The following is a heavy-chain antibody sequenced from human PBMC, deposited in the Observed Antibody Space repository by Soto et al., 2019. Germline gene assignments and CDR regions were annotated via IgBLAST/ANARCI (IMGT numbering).Heavy chain of an antibody. CDR3: ARTYYDYVWGSYRYYPL. V-gene: IGHV3-33*01. D-gene: IGHD3-16*02. Sequence: GWSLRLSCAASGFTFSSYGMHWVRQAPGKGLEWVAVIWYDGGNKYYADSVKGRFTISRDNSKNTLYLQMNSLRAEDTAVYYCARTYYDYVWGSYRYYPLWGQGTLVTVSS. CDR2: IWYDGGNK. J-gene: IGHJ4*02. CDR1: GFTFSSYG.